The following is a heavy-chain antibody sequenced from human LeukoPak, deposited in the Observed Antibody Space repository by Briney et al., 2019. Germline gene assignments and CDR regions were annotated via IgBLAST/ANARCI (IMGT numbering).Heavy chain of an antibody. V-gene: IGHV4-4*02. CDR1: GGSISSSNW. D-gene: IGHD6-13*01. Sequence: PSGTLSLTCAVSGGSISSSNWWSWVRQPPGKGLEWIGEIYHSGSTNYNPSLKSRVTISVDTSKNQFSLKLSSVTAADTAVYYCARGESIAAANWFDPWGQGTLVTVSS. CDR2: IYHSGST. CDR3: ARGESIAAANWFDP. J-gene: IGHJ5*02.